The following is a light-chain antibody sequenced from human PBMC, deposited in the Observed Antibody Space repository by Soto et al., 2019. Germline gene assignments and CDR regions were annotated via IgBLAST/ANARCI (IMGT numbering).Light chain of an antibody. J-gene: IGKJ1*01. V-gene: IGKV3-20*01. CDR3: QQYGGSPWT. Sequence: EIVLTQSPGTLSLSPGERATLSCRSSQSVNSNCLAWYQQKPGQAPRLLIYAASSRAAGFPDRFSGSGSETDFTLTISRLEPEDFAVYYCQQYGGSPWTFGQGTKVDIK. CDR1: QSVNSNC. CDR2: AAS.